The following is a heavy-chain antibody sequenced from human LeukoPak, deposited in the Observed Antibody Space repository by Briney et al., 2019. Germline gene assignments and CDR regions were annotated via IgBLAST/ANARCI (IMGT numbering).Heavy chain of an antibody. CDR3: ARHVYYYYYYMDV. CDR2: INRSGST. CDR1: GGSFSGYY. J-gene: IGHJ6*03. V-gene: IGHV4-34*01. Sequence: SETLSLTCAVYGGSFSGYYWSWIRQPPGKGLEWIGEINRSGSTNYNPSLKSRVTISVDTSKNQFSLKLSSVTAADTAVYYCARHVYYYYYYMDVWGKGTTVTVSS.